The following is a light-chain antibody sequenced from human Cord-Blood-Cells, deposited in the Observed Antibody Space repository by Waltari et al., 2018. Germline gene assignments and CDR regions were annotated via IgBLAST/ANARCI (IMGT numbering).Light chain of an antibody. CDR2: LGS. V-gene: IGKV2-28*01. J-gene: IGKJ1*01. Sequence: VLIQSPLSLPVTPGGPASISCRSSQSLLHSNGYNYLDWYLQKPGQSPQLLIYLGSNRASGVPDRFSGSGSGTDFTLKISRVEAEDVGVYYCMQALQTPWTFGQGTKVEIK. CDR3: MQALQTPWT. CDR1: QSLLHSNGYNY.